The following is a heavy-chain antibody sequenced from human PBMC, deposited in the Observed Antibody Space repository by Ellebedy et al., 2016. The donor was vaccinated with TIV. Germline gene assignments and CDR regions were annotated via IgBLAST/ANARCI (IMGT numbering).Heavy chain of an antibody. J-gene: IGHJ4*02. D-gene: IGHD3-16*01. CDR1: GYTFTYHA. CDR3: SREIGGQKDLDF. CDR2: INADNGNT. V-gene: IGHV1-3*01. Sequence: AASVKVSCKTSGYTFTYHALHWVRQAPGQRLEWMGWINADNGNTKYSQDFQGRLTFTGDISATTAYMELRSLKSEDTAVYFCSREIGGQKDLDFWGQGTLVTVSS.